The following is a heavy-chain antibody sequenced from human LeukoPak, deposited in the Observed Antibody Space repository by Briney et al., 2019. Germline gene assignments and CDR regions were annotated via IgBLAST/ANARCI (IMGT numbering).Heavy chain of an antibody. Sequence: GESLKISCKGSGYSFTSYWIGWVRQMPGKGLEWMGIIYPGDSETRYSPSFQGQVTISADKSISTAYLQWSSLEASDTAMYYCARHTRYSSPSRAFEYWGQGTLVTVSS. D-gene: IGHD6-6*01. CDR3: ARHTRYSSPSRAFEY. J-gene: IGHJ4*02. CDR2: IYPGDSET. V-gene: IGHV5-51*01. CDR1: GYSFTSYW.